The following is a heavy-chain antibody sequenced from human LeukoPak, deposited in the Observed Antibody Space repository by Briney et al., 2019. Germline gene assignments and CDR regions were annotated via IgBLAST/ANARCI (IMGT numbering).Heavy chain of an antibody. J-gene: IGHJ6*03. CDR2: IYYSGST. V-gene: IGHV4-39*01. CDR3: ARSRVVVPAALPPLSYYMDV. CDR1: GGSISSSSYY. D-gene: IGHD2-2*01. Sequence: PSETLSLTCTVSGGSISSSSYYWGWIRQPPGKGLEWIGSIYYSGSTYYNPSLKSRVTISVDTSKNQFSLKLSSVTAADTAVYYCARSRVVVPAALPPLSYYMDVWGKGTTVTVSS.